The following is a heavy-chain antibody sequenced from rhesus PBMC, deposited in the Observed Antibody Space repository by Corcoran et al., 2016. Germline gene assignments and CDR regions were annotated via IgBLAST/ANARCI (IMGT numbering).Heavy chain of an antibody. D-gene: IGHD1-44*01. V-gene: IGHV4-165*02. J-gene: IGHJ1*01. CDR1: GGSISGYY. CDR3: ARAYRGMYNGYFEF. CDR2: IGGSTGTN. Sequence: QVQLQESGPGLVKPSETLSLTCAVSGGSISGYYWNWIRQPPGGGLEWIVYIGGSTGTNYQNPSLNSPCTIATDTDKYQVFRKWSSCTAADTAVDDCARAYRGMYNGYFEFWGQCALVTVSS.